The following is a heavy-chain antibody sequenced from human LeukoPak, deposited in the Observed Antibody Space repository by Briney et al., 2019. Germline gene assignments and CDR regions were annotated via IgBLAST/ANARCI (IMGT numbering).Heavy chain of an antibody. J-gene: IGHJ6*03. CDR3: IRCIDYYYYYMDV. CDR2: IRSKANSYAT. Sequence: GGSLRLSCAASGFTFSGSAMHWVRQASGKGLEWVGRIRSKANSYATAYAASVKGRFTISRDDSKNTAYLQMNSLKTEDTAVYYCIRCIDYYYYYMDVWGKGTTVTVSS. CDR1: GFTFSGSA. V-gene: IGHV3-73*01. D-gene: IGHD2-8*01.